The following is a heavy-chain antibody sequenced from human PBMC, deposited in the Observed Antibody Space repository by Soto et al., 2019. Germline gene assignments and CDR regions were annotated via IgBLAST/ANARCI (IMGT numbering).Heavy chain of an antibody. Sequence: LRLSCAASGFTFSSYWMSWVRQAPGKGLEWVANIKQDGSEKYYVDSVKGRFTISRDNAKNSLYLQMNSLRAEDTAVYYCARNSYSSGSIYFDYWGQGTLVTVSS. CDR1: GFTFSSYW. V-gene: IGHV3-7*01. CDR2: IKQDGSEK. CDR3: ARNSYSSGSIYFDY. J-gene: IGHJ4*02. D-gene: IGHD6-19*01.